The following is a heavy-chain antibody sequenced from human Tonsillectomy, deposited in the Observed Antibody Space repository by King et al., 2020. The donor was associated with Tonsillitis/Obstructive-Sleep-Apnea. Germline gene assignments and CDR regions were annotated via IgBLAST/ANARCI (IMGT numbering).Heavy chain of an antibody. V-gene: IGHV3-48*02. CDR2: ISRSSRTI. Sequence: VQLVESGGGWVQPGGSLRLSCAASGFTFSSYSMNWVRQAPGKGLEWVSYISRSSRTIYYADSVKGRFTISRDKAKNSLYLQMNSLGDEDTAVYYCARDRVGYPLLSDYWGQGTLVTVSS. CDR3: ARDRVGYPLLSDY. J-gene: IGHJ4*02. D-gene: IGHD6-25*01. CDR1: GFTFSSYS.